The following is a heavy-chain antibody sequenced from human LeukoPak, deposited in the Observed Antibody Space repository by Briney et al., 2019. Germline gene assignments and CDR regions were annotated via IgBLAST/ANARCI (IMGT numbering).Heavy chain of an antibody. CDR2: FDPEGGKT. D-gene: IGHD5-24*01. CDR1: GYTLTELS. V-gene: IGHV1-24*01. Sequence: ASVTVSFKVSGYTLTELSMHWVRQAPGKGLEWMGGFDPEGGKTIFTEEFQGRVTMTKDTSTDTAYMELSSLRSEDTAIYYCATCRDGYNCDLVYWGQGTLVTVSS. CDR3: ATCRDGYNCDLVY. J-gene: IGHJ4*02.